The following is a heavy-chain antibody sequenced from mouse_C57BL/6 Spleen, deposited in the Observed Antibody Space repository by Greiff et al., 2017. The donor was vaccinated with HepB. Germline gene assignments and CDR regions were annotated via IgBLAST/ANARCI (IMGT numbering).Heavy chain of an antibody. D-gene: IGHD4-1*01. CDR3: ERYGNWDEDY. CDR1: GFTFTDYY. Sequence: EVQLVESGGGLVQPGGSLSLSCAASGFTFTDYYMSWVRQPPGKALEWLGFIRNKANGYTTEDSASVKGRFTISRDNSQSNLYLQMNALRAEDSATYYCERYGNWDEDYWGQGTTLTVSS. V-gene: IGHV7-3*01. CDR2: IRNKANGYTT. J-gene: IGHJ2*01.